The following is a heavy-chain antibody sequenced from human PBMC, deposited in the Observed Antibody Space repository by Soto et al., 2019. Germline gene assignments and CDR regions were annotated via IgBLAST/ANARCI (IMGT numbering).Heavy chain of an antibody. V-gene: IGHV1-69*13. CDR3: ARELYSYGGFDY. J-gene: IGHJ4*02. D-gene: IGHD5-18*01. CDR2: IIPIFGTA. CDR1: GGTFSSYA. Sequence: GASVKVSCKASGGTFSSYAISWVRQAPGQGLEWMGGIIPIFGTANYAQKFQGRVTITADESTSTAYMELSSLRSEDTAVYYCARELYSYGGFDYWGQGTLVTVSS.